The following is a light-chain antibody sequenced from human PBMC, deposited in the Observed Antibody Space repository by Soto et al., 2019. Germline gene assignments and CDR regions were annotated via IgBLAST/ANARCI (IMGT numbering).Light chain of an antibody. CDR2: EDN. Sequence: QSVLPQPPSVSAAPGQKVTFSCSGSSSNIGKNYVSWYQQVPGTAPKLLIYEDNKRRSGIPDRFSGSKSGTSATLGITGLQTGDEADYYCGTWDSSLSVFVFGTGTKVTVL. CDR1: SSNIGKNY. J-gene: IGLJ1*01. V-gene: IGLV1-51*02. CDR3: GTWDSSLSVFV.